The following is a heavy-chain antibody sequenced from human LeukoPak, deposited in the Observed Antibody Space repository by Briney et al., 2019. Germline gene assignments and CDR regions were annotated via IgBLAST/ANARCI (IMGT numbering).Heavy chain of an antibody. CDR2: IYYTGSA. CDR1: AGSISSYY. Sequence: SETLSLTCTVSAGSISSYYWSWIRQPPGKGLEWIGYIYYTGSANYNPSLKSRVTISVDTSKNQFSLKLTSVTAADTAVYYCARASPKGSGYPRVDYWGQGTLVTVSS. D-gene: IGHD3-22*01. J-gene: IGHJ4*02. V-gene: IGHV4-59*08. CDR3: ARASPKGSGYPRVDY.